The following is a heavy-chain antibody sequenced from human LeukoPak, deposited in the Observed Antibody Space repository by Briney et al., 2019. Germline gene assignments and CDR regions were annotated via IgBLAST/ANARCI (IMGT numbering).Heavy chain of an antibody. CDR2: ISYDGYYK. V-gene: IGHV3-30-3*01. J-gene: IGHJ5*02. CDR3: ASAGAVTDSFVH. Sequence: PGRSLRLPCAASGFTFRTYTMHWVRQAPGKGLEWVASISYDGYYKYYAESVKGPFIISRDNSKNTLYLQINSLRADDTAVYYCASAGAVTDSFVHWGEGTLVIVSS. D-gene: IGHD4-23*01. CDR1: GFTFRTYT.